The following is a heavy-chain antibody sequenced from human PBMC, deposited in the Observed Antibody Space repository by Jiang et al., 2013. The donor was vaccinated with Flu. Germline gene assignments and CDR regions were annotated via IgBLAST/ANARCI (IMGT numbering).Heavy chain of an antibody. J-gene: IGHJ4*02. CDR2: IYYSGST. D-gene: IGHD6-19*01. CDR3: ARDLGIAVAVPPYFDY. Sequence: SGSGLVKPSETLSLTCTVSGGSISSSSYYWGWIRQPPGKGLEWIGSIYYSGSTYYNPSLKSRVTISVDTSKNQFSLKLSSVTAADTAVYYCARDLGIAVAVPPYFDYVGPGNPGPPSP. CDR1: GGSISSSSYY. V-gene: IGHV4-39*07.